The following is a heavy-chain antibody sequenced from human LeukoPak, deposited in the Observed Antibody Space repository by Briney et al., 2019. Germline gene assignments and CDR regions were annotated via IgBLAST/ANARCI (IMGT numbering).Heavy chain of an antibody. J-gene: IGHJ4*02. V-gene: IGHV3-23*01. CDR2: ISGSGGST. CDR3: ATAHSGYARGYFDY. D-gene: IGHD5-12*01. CDR1: GFTFSSYA. Sequence: GGSLRLSCAASGFTFSSYAMSWVRQAPGKGLEWVSAISGSGGSTYYADSVKGRFTISRDNSKNTLYLQMNSLRADDTAVYYCATAHSGYARGYFDYWGQGTLVTVSS.